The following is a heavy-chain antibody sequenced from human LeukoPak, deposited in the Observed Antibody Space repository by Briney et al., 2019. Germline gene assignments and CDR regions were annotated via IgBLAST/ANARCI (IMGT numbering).Heavy chain of an antibody. CDR2: IYSGGST. CDR3: ARVIQLWLMLDY. D-gene: IGHD5-18*01. Sequence: GGSLRLSCAASGFTVSSNYMSWVRQAPGKGLEWVSVIYSGGSTHYADSVKGRFTISRDNSKNTLYLQMNSLRAEDTAVYYCARVIQLWLMLDYWGQGTLVTVSS. V-gene: IGHV3-53*01. CDR1: GFTVSSNY. J-gene: IGHJ4*02.